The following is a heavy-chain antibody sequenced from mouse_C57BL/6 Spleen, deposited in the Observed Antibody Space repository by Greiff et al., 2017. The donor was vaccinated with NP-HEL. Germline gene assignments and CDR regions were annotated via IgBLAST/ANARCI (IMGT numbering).Heavy chain of an antibody. CDR1: GYTFTSYW. CDR3: ARPDRGLPYAMDY. J-gene: IGHJ4*01. V-gene: IGHV1-55*01. D-gene: IGHD5-5*01. Sequence: QVQLQQPGAELVKPGASVKMSCKASGYTFTSYWITWVKQRPGPGLEWIGGIYPGSGSTNYNEKFKSKATLTVDTSSSTAYMQLSSLTSEDSAVYYCARPDRGLPYAMDYWGQGTSVTVSS. CDR2: IYPGSGST.